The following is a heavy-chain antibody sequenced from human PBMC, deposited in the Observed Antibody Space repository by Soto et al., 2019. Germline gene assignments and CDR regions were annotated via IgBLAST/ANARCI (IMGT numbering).Heavy chain of an antibody. V-gene: IGHV3-30-3*01. CDR2: ISYDGSNK. CDR3: ARLVSHSSSVDY. D-gene: IGHD6-13*01. Sequence: QVQLVESGGGVVQPGRSLRLSCAASGFTFSSYAMHWVRQAPGKGLEWVAVISYDGSNKYYADSVKGRFTISRDNSKNTLYLQMNSLRAEDTAVYYCARLVSHSSSVDYWGQGTLVTVSS. CDR1: GFTFSSYA. J-gene: IGHJ4*02.